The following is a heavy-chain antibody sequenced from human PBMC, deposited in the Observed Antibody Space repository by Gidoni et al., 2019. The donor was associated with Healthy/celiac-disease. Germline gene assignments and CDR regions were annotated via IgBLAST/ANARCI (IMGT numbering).Heavy chain of an antibody. D-gene: IGHD1-26*01. Sequence: QVQLQESVPGLVKPSGTLYLPCPVSGGSISSINWWNWVRQPPGKGLEWIGEIYHSGSTNYNPSLKSRVTISVDKSKNQFSLKLRSVTAADTAVYYCARVGSYQHFDYWGQGTLVTVSS. CDR2: IYHSGST. J-gene: IGHJ4*02. CDR3: ARVGSYQHFDY. V-gene: IGHV4-4*02. CDR1: GGSISSINW.